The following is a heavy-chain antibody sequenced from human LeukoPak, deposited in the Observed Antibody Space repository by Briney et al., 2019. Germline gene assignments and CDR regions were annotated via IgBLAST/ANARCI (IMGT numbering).Heavy chain of an antibody. CDR2: IYYSGST. CDR3: ARDLDGYIDY. D-gene: IGHD5-24*01. V-gene: IGHV4-59*01. Sequence: SETLSLTSPVSGGSISSYYWSWIRQPPGKGLEWIGYIYYSGSTNYNPSLKSRVTISVDTSKNQFSLKLSSVTAADTAVYYCARDLDGYIDYWGQGTLVTVSS. CDR1: GGSISSYY. J-gene: IGHJ4*02.